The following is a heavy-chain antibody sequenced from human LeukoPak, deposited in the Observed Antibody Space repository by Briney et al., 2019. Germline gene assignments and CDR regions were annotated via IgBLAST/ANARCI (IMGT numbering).Heavy chain of an antibody. CDR3: ARDWIRAGVKAARFDY. CDR1: GFYFANYA. Sequence: PGGSLRLSCAASGFYFANYAMSWVRQAPGKGLEWVSATVGGGSPNTYHADSVKGRFTISRDNSKNTLYLQMNSLRAEDTAVYYCARDWIRAGVKAARFDYWGQGTLVTVSS. J-gene: IGHJ4*02. D-gene: IGHD6-13*01. V-gene: IGHV3-23*01. CDR2: TVGGGSPNT.